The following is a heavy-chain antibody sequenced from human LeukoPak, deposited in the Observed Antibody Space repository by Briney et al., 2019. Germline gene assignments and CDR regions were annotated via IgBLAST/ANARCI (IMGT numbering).Heavy chain of an antibody. CDR3: AKDGPGEVVDY. Sequence: GGSLRLSCAASGVTVSSNYMSWVRQAPGKGVEWGSVIYSGGSTYYADSVKGRFTISRDNSKNTLYLQMNSLRAEDTAVYYCAKDGPGEVVDYWGQGTLVTVSS. J-gene: IGHJ4*02. CDR1: GVTVSSNY. V-gene: IGHV3-66*01. CDR2: IYSGGST. D-gene: IGHD7-27*01.